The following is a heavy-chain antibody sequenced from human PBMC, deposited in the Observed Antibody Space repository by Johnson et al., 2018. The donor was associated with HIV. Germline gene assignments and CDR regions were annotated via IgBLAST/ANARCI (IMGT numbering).Heavy chain of an antibody. CDR2: IKQDGSVK. CDR3: ASSSSSWTSDPDDAFDI. CDR1: RFIFSSYW. D-gene: IGHD6-13*01. J-gene: IGHJ3*02. V-gene: IGHV3-7*03. Sequence: MLLVESGGGLVQPGGSLRLSCAASRFIFSSYWMGWVRQAPGRGLEWVANIKQDGSVKYYVDSVKGRFTISRDNAKNSLYLQMNSLRAEDTAVYYCASSSSSWTSDPDDAFDIWGQGTMVTVSS.